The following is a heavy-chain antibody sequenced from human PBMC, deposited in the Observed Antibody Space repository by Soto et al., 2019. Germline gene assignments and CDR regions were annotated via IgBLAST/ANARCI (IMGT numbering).Heavy chain of an antibody. J-gene: IGHJ4*02. V-gene: IGHV3-23*01. D-gene: IGHD6-19*01. CDR1: GFTFSSYA. Sequence: EVQLLESGGDLIQPGGSLRLSCAASGFTFSSYAMSWVRQAPGKGLEWVSGISGSGDSTYYADSVKGRFAISRDNSNNMVYLQMNSLRPEDTAVYYCAKDRVRSSGWSSRGGPGVFDSWGQGTLVDVSS. CDR2: ISGSGDST. CDR3: AKDRVRSSGWSSRGGPGVFDS.